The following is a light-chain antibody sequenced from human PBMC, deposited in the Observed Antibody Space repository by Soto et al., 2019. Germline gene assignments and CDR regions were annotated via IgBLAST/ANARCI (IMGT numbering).Light chain of an antibody. CDR1: GSEI. CDR2: GNS. J-gene: IGLJ1*01. CDR3: QSYDSRLSCSV. Sequence: QSVLTQPPSVSGAPGQGVTISCTGNGSEIVNWYQQLPGRAPKLLIYGNSNRPSGVSDRVPASKPGTSASLTITGLQAEDEADYYCQSYDSRLSCSVFGPGTKVTVL. V-gene: IGLV1-40*01.